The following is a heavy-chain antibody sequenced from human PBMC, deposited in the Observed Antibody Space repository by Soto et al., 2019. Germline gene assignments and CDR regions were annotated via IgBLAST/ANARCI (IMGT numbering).Heavy chain of an antibody. V-gene: IGHV1-18*01. D-gene: IGHD3-16*01. CDR1: GYIFVNYG. CDR3: AMVDNYVTPTPQDV. Sequence: TVRVSSKASGYIFVNYGIAWVRQAQGQGLEWMGWISPYTGDTHSASKVQGRLTMTTDTSTSTAYMDLGSLTSDDTAVYYCAMVDNYVTPTPQDVWGQGTTVTVSS. J-gene: IGHJ6*02. CDR2: ISPYTGDT.